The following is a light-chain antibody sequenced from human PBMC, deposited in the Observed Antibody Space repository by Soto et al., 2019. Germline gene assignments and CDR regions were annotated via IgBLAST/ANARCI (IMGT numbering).Light chain of an antibody. V-gene: IGKV4-1*01. Sequence: DIVMTQSPDSLAVSLGERATINCKASQSVFYSTTNKHYLSWYQQQPGQSPRLLISWVSIRESGVPDRFSGSGSGTEFTLTIDNLQAEDVAVYYCQQHYNVPFTFGPGTKVEIK. CDR2: WVS. CDR1: QSVFYSTTNKHY. J-gene: IGKJ3*01. CDR3: QQHYNVPFT.